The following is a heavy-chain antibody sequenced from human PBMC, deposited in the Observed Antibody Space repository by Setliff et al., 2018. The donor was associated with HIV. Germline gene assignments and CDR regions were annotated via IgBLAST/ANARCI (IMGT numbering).Heavy chain of an antibody. Sequence: GGSLRLSCAASGFTFSDYWMTWVRQAPGKGLEWAANIKQDGSEKYCVDSVKGRFTISRDNAKNSLYLQMNSLGAEDTAVCYCARGRRVSSNYYYYYYMDVWGKGTTVTVSS. CDR3: ARGRRVSSNYYYYYYMDV. J-gene: IGHJ6*03. CDR2: IKQDGSEK. D-gene: IGHD2-2*01. CDR1: GFTFSDYW. V-gene: IGHV3-7*03.